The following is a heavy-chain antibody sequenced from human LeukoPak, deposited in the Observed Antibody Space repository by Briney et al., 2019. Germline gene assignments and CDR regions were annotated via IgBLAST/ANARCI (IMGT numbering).Heavy chain of an antibody. V-gene: IGHV3-21*01. CDR1: GFTFASYS. CDR2: ISGDSTYI. J-gene: IGHJ4*02. Sequence: GGSLRLSCAASGFTFASYSMNWVRQAPGEGLEWVSSISGDSTYIYNAGSVKGRFTISRDNAQASLYLQMISLRADDTAVYYCARVSGRLERQSDLDYWGQGTLVIVSS. D-gene: IGHD1-1*01. CDR3: ARVSGRLERQSDLDY.